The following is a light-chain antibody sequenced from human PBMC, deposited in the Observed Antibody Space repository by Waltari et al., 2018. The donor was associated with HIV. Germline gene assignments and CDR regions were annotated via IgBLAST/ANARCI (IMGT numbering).Light chain of an antibody. V-gene: IGLV1-47*01. J-gene: IGLJ1*01. Sequence: QSVLTQPPSASGTPGQRVTISCSGSNSNIGSKDVYWFQHLPGTAPKLLIYRTNQRRSGVPDRFSGSKSGTSASLAISGLRSDDEADYYCAAWDDTLSSYVFGTGTTVT. CDR3: AAWDDTLSSYV. CDR2: RTN. CDR1: NSNIGSKD.